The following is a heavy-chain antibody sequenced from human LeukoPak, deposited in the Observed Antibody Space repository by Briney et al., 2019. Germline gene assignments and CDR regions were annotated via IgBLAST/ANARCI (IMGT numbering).Heavy chain of an antibody. V-gene: IGHV3-21*05. J-gene: IGHJ4*02. CDR1: GFSFRAYS. D-gene: IGHD3-10*01. Sequence: GGSLRLSCAASGFSFRAYSLSWVRHPRGKGLEWVSFISSTSSDMLYADSVKGRFTVSRDNAKNTLYLQMDSLTAEDTAVYFCARVAGHYFDYWGQGSPVTVSS. CDR3: ARVAGHYFDY. CDR2: ISSTSSDM.